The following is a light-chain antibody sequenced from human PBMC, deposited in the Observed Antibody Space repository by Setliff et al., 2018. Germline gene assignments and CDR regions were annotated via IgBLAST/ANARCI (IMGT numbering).Light chain of an antibody. CDR2: DVN. CDR1: SSDVGGYNY. J-gene: IGLJ3*02. V-gene: IGLV2-8*01. Sequence: QSALAQPPSASGSPGQSVTISCTGTSSDVGGYNYVSWYQQHPGKAPKFMIFDVNKRPSGVPDRFSGSKSGNTASLTVSGLQAEDEADYYCSSYAGSNTWVFGGGT. CDR3: SSYAGSNTWV.